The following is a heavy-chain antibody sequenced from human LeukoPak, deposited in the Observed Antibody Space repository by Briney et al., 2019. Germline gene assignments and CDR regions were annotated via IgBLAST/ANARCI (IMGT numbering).Heavy chain of an antibody. J-gene: IGHJ6*03. CDR2: ISSSSSTI. Sequence: AGGSLRLSCAASGFTFSSYSMNWVRQAPGKGLEWVSYISSSSSTIYYADSVKGRFTISRDNAKNSLYLQMNSLRAEDTAVYYCARDLQTLDYYYMDVWGKGTTVTVSS. CDR3: ARDLQTLDYYYMDV. V-gene: IGHV3-48*01. D-gene: IGHD4-11*01. CDR1: GFTFSSYS.